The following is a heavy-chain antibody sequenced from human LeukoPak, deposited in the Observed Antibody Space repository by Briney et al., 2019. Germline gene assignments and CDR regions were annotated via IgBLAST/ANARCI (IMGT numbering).Heavy chain of an antibody. CDR2: ISSSSSYI. J-gene: IGHJ4*02. V-gene: IGHV3-21*01. CDR1: GFTFSSYS. D-gene: IGHD4-23*01. CDR3: ARASTPRNYFGH. Sequence: PGGSLRLSCAASGFTFSSYSMNWVRQAPGKGLEWVSSISSSSSYIYYADSVRGRFTISRDNAANSLYLQMDSLRVDDTAIYYCARASTPRNYFGHWGRGILVTVSS.